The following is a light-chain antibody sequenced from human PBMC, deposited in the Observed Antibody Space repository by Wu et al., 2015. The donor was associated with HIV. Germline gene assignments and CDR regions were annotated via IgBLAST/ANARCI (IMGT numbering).Light chain of an antibody. J-gene: IGKJ4*01. V-gene: IGKV3-20*01. CDR3: QQCGSSPGHT. Sequence: EIVLTQSPGTLSLSPGERATLSCRASQSVSSSYLAWYQQKPGQAPRLVIYGASSRATGIPDRFSGSGSGTDFTLTISRLEPEDFAVYYCQQCGSSPGHTFGGGTEAGDQ. CDR2: GAS. CDR1: QSVSSSY.